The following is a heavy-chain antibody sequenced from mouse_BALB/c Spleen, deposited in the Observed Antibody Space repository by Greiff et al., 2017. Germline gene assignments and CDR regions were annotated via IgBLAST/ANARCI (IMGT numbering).Heavy chain of an antibody. V-gene: IGHV5-6-5*01. D-gene: IGHD1-1*01. J-gene: IGHJ1*01. CDR1: GFTFSSYA. CDR2: ISSGGST. CDR3: ARNYYGSSSDWWYFDV. Sequence: EVMLVESGGGLVKPGGSLKLSCAASGFTFSSYAMSWVRQTPEKRLEWVASISSGGSTYYPDSVKGRFTISRDNARNILYLQMSSLRSEDTAMYYCARNYYGSSSDWWYFDVWGAGTTVTVSS.